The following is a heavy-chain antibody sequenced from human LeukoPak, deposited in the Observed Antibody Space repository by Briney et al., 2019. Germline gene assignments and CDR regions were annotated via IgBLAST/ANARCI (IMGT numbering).Heavy chain of an antibody. J-gene: IGHJ6*03. CDR1: GGSIGSYY. V-gene: IGHV4-59*01. Sequence: SETLSLTCTVSGGSIGSYYWSWIRQPPGKGLEWIGYIYYSGSTNYNPSLKSRVTISVDTSKNQFSLKLSSVTAADTAVYYCARDRLGYCSSTSCYTPYYYYYMDVWGKGTTVTVSS. CDR2: IYYSGST. CDR3: ARDRLGYCSSTSCYTPYYYYYMDV. D-gene: IGHD2-2*02.